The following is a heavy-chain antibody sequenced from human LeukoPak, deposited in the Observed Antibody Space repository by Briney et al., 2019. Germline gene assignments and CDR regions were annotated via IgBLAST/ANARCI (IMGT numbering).Heavy chain of an antibody. CDR2: IYSGGNT. CDR3: ARVSGSSLLSPMDV. Sequence: GGSLRLSCAASGFTVSINYMSWVRQAPGQGLEWVSDIYSGGNTYYPDSVKGRFTISRDNSKNTLYLQMNSLRVDDTAVYYCARVSGSSLLSPMDVWGQGTTVTVSS. V-gene: IGHV3-53*01. CDR1: GFTVSINY. D-gene: IGHD2/OR15-2a*01. J-gene: IGHJ6*02.